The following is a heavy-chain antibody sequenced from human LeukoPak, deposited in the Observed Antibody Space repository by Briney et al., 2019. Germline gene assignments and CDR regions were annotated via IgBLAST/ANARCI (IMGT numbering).Heavy chain of an antibody. CDR1: GFTFSTYS. V-gene: IGHV3-21*01. Sequence: PGGSLRLSCAASGFTFSTYSMNWVRQAPGKGLEWVSSISSSSSYIYYAASVKGRFTISRDNAKNSLHLQMNSLRAEDTAVYYCARDGLMSGYDPSYLDYWGQGTLVTVSS. CDR3: ARDGLMSGYDPSYLDY. J-gene: IGHJ4*02. CDR2: ISSSSSYI. D-gene: IGHD3-3*01.